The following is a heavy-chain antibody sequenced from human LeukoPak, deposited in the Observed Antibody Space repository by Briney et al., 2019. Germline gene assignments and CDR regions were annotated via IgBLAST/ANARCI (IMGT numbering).Heavy chain of an antibody. J-gene: IGHJ4*02. CDR2: ISAYNGNT. Sequence: ASVKVSCKASGYTFTSFGFSWVRQAPGQGLEWMGWISAYNGNTNYAQKLQGRVTMTTDTSTSTAYMELSSLRSDDTGVYYCARDWGYSDYSIGNYWGQGTLVTVSP. V-gene: IGHV1-18*01. CDR1: GYTFTSFG. D-gene: IGHD4-11*01. CDR3: ARDWGYSDYSIGNY.